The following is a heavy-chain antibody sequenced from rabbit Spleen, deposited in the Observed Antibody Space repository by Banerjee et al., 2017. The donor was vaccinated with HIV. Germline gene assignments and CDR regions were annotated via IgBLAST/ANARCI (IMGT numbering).Heavy chain of an antibody. CDR3: ARDSGSSFSSYGMDL. D-gene: IGHD8-1*01. J-gene: IGHJ6*01. V-gene: IGHV1S45*01. Sequence: QQQLVESGGGLVQPGGSLKLSCKASGFDFSRYGVSWVRQAPGKGLEWIACIDSGSSGFTYFASWAKGRFTISKTSSTTVTLQMTSLTAADTATYFCARDSGSSFSSYGMDLWGPGTLVTVS. CDR2: IDSGSSGFT. CDR1: GFDFSRYG.